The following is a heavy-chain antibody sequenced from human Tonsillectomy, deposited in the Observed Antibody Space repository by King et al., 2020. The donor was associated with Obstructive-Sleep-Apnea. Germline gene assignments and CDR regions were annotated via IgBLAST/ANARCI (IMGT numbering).Heavy chain of an antibody. V-gene: IGHV1-18*04. J-gene: IGHJ4*02. D-gene: IGHD4-17*01. CDR1: GYTFTSFG. CDR2: ISTYNGNT. Sequence: VQLVESGAEVKKPGASVKVSCKASGYTFTSFGISWVRQAPGQGLEWIGWISTYNGNTNFAQKFQVRVTMTTDTSTTTGYMGLRSLSADDTAIYYCARGLSATVTPIPFDFWGQGTLVSVSS. CDR3: ARGLSATVTPIPFDF.